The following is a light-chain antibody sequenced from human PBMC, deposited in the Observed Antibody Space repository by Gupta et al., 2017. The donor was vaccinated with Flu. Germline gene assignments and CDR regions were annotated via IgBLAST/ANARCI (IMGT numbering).Light chain of an antibody. CDR3: QQYYSTPT. CDR2: CAA. CDR1: HSCVYSLKTKNY. V-gene: IGKV4-1*01. J-gene: IGKJ1*01. Sequence: VSLGELATIHRNSSHSCVYSLKTKNYLPCYQQKLLQPPKLIIYCAANRVHGVTARFSGSGPATDFTLTTSPLQAQHLALYYWQQYYSTPTFGQGTKAEIK.